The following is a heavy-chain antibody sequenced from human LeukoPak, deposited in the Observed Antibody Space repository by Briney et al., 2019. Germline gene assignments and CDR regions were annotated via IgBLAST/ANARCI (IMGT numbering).Heavy chain of an antibody. Sequence: PSETLSLTCAVYGGSFSGYYWSWIRQPPGKGLEWIGEINHSGSTNYNPSLKSRVTISVDTSKNQFSLKLNSVTAADTAVYYCARGIPVYGVIMICYSYYMDVWGKGTTVTVSS. CDR2: INHSGST. J-gene: IGHJ6*03. CDR3: ARGIPVYGVIMICYSYYMDV. CDR1: GGSFSGYY. V-gene: IGHV4-34*01. D-gene: IGHD3-3*01.